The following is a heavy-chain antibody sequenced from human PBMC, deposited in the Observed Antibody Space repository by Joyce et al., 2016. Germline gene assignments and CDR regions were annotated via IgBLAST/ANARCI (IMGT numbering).Heavy chain of an antibody. CDR2: IHYGGGT. V-gene: IGHV4-30-4*01. J-gene: IGHJ5*02. CDR1: GGSIRSGDYY. Sequence: QVQLQESGPGLVKPSQTLSLTCTVSGGSIRSGDYYWSWIRQPPGKGLEWIGYIHYGGGTYYNPSPKRPVTISVDTSKNQFSLRLSSVTAADTAVYYCAKARRNNGGWFDPWGQGTLVTVSS. D-gene: IGHD2/OR15-2a*01. CDR3: AKARRNNGGWFDP.